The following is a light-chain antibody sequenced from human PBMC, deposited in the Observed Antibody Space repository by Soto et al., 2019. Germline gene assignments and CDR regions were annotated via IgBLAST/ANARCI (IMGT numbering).Light chain of an antibody. CDR3: LQHNSYPFT. V-gene: IGKV1-17*03. J-gene: IGKJ3*01. CDR1: QDISNY. Sequence: DIQMTQSPSAMSASVGDRVTITCRASQDISNYLAWFQQKPGKVHKRLIYAASSLQSGVPSRFSGSGSGTEFTLTISNLQPEDFATYYCLQHNSYPFTFGPGTKVDIK. CDR2: AAS.